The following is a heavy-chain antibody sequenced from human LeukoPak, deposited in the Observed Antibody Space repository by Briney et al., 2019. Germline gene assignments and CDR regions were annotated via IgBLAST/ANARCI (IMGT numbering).Heavy chain of an antibody. D-gene: IGHD3-10*01. CDR3: AREREGVSMLRGARGYYYYMDV. J-gene: IGHJ6*03. V-gene: IGHV1-18*01. Sequence: GASVKVSCKASGYTFTSYGISWVRQAPGQGLEWMGWISAYNGNTNYAQKLQGRVTMTTDTSTSTAYMELRSLRSDDTAVYYCAREREGVSMLRGARGYYYYMDVWGKGTTVTISS. CDR2: ISAYNGNT. CDR1: GYTFTSYG.